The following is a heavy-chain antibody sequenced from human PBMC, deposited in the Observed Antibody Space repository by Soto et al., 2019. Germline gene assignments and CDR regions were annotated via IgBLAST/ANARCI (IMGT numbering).Heavy chain of an antibody. CDR1: ESIFRGYG. D-gene: IGHD3-16*01. V-gene: IGHV3-33*01. J-gene: IGHJ4*02. Sequence: QVQLVESGGGVVQPGRSLRLSCEAPESIFRGYGMHWVRQAPGKGLEWVAIIRSDGSKINYADAVMGRFTISRDNSKKMLYLEMHSFRVEDTDLYYCARDGIGSVDVWGYLYYWGQGTMVTVSS. CDR3: ARDGIGSVDVWGYLYY. CDR2: IRSDGSKI.